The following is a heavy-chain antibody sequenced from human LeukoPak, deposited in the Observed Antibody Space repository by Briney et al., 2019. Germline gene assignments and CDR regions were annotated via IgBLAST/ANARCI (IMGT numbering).Heavy chain of an antibody. D-gene: IGHD4-23*01. V-gene: IGHV4-38-2*02. CDR3: ARHYGGNSYGYYYYYMDV. J-gene: IGHJ6*03. CDR1: GYSISSGYY. Sequence: PSETLSLTCTVSGYSISSGYYWGWIRQPPGKGLEWIGSIYHSGSTYYNPSLKSRVTISVDTSKNQFSLKLSSVTAADTAVYYCARHYGGNSYGYYYYYMDVWGKGTTVTVSS. CDR2: IYHSGST.